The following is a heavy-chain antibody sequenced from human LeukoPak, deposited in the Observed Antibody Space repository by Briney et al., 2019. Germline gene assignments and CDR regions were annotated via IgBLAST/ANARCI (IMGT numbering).Heavy chain of an antibody. J-gene: IGHJ4*02. V-gene: IGHV4-39*01. Sequence: SETLSLTCNVSGGAITSSSYYWGWIRQPRGEGLGWIGSIYYSGSTYYNPSLKSRVTISVDTSKNQFSLKLSSVTAADTAVYYCAKTVTAIAPWYFDYWGQGTLVTVSS. D-gene: IGHD2-21*02. CDR1: GGAITSSSYY. CDR2: IYYSGST. CDR3: AKTVTAIAPWYFDY.